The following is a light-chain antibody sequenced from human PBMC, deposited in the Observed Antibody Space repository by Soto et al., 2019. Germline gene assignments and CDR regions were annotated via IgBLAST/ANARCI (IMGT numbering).Light chain of an antibody. CDR3: QQLNSYPLT. CDR2: AAS. Sequence: DIQLTQSPSFLSASVGDRVTITCRASQGISSYLAWYPQKPGKAPKLLIYAASTLQSGVPSRFSGSGSGTEFTLTISSLQPEDFATYYCQQLNSYPLTFGGGTKVEI. CDR1: QGISSY. V-gene: IGKV1-9*01. J-gene: IGKJ4*01.